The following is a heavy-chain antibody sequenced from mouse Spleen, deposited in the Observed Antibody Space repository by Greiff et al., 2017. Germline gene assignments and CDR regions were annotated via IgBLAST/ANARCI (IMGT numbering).Heavy chain of an antibody. D-gene: IGHD4-1*02. J-gene: IGHJ3*01. CDR1: GYTFTDYN. Sequence: DVKLQESGPELVKPGASVKIPCKASGYTFTDYNMDWVKQSHGKSLEWIGDINPNNGGTIYNQKFKSKATLTVDTSSSTAYMQLSSLTSEDSAVYYCASQLGPLTFAYWGQGTLVTVSA. CDR3: ASQLGPLTFAY. V-gene: IGHV1-18*01. CDR2: INPNNGGT.